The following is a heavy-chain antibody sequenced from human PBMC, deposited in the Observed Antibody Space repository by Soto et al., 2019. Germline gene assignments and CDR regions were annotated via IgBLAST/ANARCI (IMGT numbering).Heavy chain of an antibody. V-gene: IGHV4-59*01. J-gene: IGHJ4*02. CDR2: IYYSGST. D-gene: IGHD3-3*01. CDR3: ARGGGFLRGKYYDFWSGYWRGFDY. Sequence: SETLSLTCTVSGGSISSYYWSWIRQPPGKGLEWTGYIYYSGSTNYNPSLKSRVTISVDTSKNQFSLKLSSVTAADTAVYYCARGGGFLRGKYYDFWSGYWRGFDYWGQGTLVTVSS. CDR1: GGSISSYY.